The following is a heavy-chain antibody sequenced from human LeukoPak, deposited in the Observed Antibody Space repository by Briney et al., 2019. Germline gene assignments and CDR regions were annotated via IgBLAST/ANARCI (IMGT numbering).Heavy chain of an antibody. D-gene: IGHD3-22*01. V-gene: IGHV4-39*02. CDR2: IYYSGNT. CDR3: ARETIDITITVVVRMGDAFDI. J-gene: IGHJ3*02. Sequence: SETLSLTCTVSGVSISSSNSYWGWIRQPPGKGLEWIGSIYYSGNTYYNASLKSQVSISIDTSKNQFSLRLTSVTAADTAVYYCARETIDITITVVVRMGDAFDIWGQGTMVTVSS. CDR1: GVSISSSNSY.